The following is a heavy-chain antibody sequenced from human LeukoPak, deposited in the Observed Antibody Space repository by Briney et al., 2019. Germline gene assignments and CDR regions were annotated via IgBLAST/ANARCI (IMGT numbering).Heavy chain of an antibody. Sequence: PSETLSLTCTVSGGSISSYYWSWIRQPPGKGLEWIGYIYYSGSTNYNPSLKSRVTISVDTSKNQFSLKLSSVTAADTAVYYCAAVVITGLGGVDYWGQGTLVTVSS. V-gene: IGHV4-59*01. D-gene: IGHD1-20*01. J-gene: IGHJ4*02. CDR2: IYYSGST. CDR3: AAVVITGLGGVDY. CDR1: GGSISSYY.